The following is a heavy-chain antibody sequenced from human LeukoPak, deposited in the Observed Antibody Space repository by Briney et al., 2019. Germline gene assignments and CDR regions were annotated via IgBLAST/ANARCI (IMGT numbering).Heavy chain of an antibody. CDR3: AAPRFDYGGNSTDDY. CDR2: IVVGSGNT. Sequence: EASVKVSCKASGFTFTSSAMQWVRQARGQRLEWIGWIVVGSGNTNYAQKFQERVTITRDMSTSTAYMELSSLRSEDTAVYYCAAPRFDYGGNSTDDYWGQGTLVTVSS. D-gene: IGHD4-17*01. J-gene: IGHJ4*02. V-gene: IGHV1-58*02. CDR1: GFTFTSSA.